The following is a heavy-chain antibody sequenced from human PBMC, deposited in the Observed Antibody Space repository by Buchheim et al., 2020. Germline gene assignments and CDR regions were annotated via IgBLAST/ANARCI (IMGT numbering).Heavy chain of an antibody. D-gene: IGHD5-18*01. CDR1: GFTFSSYS. CDR3: ARDDGIQLWPDAFDI. V-gene: IGHV3-21*01. CDR2: ISSSSSYI. Sequence: EVQLVESGGGLVKPGGSLRLSCAASGFTFSSYSMNWVRQAPGKGLEWVSSISSSSSYIYYADSVKGRFTIPRDNAKNSLSLQMNSLRAEDTAVYYCARDDGIQLWPDAFDIWGQGT. J-gene: IGHJ3*02.